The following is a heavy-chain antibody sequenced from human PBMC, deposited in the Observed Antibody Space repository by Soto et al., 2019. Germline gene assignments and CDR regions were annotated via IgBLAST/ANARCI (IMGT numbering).Heavy chain of an antibody. CDR1: GGTFSSYA. CDR3: ASDCSGGSCYSGSYYFDY. D-gene: IGHD2-15*01. V-gene: IGHV1-69*01. CDR2: IIPIFGTA. J-gene: IGHJ4*02. Sequence: QVQLVQSGAEVKKPGSSVKVSCKASGGTFSSYAISWVRQAPGQGLEWMGGIIPIFGTANYAQKFQGRVTITADESSSTAYMELSSLRSEDTAVYYCASDCSGGSCYSGSYYFDYRGQGTLVTVSS.